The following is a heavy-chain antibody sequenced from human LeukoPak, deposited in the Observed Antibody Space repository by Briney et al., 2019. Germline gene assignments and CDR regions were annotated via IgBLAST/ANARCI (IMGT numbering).Heavy chain of an antibody. J-gene: IGHJ3*02. CDR1: GYSISSGYY. CDR2: IYHSGST. Sequence: PSETLSLTCAVSGYSISSGYYWGWIRQPPGKGLEWIGSIYHSGSTYYNPSLKSRVTISVDTSKNQFSLKLSSVTAADTAVYYCARQTYDSGPYAFDIWGQGRMVTVSS. D-gene: IGHD3-22*01. CDR3: ARQTYDSGPYAFDI. V-gene: IGHV4-38-2*01.